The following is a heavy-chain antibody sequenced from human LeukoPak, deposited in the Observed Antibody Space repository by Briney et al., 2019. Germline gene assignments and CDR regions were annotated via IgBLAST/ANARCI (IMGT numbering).Heavy chain of an antibody. V-gene: IGHV3-23*01. CDR1: GFTFSSYA. CDR2: ISGSGGST. CDR3: ARGIAVAGIFDY. Sequence: PGGSLRLSCAASGFTFSSYAMSWVRQAPGKGLEWVSAISGSGGSTYYADSVKGRFTISRDNSKNTLYLQMNSLRAEDTAVYYCARGIAVAGIFDYWGQGTLVTVSS. D-gene: IGHD6-19*01. J-gene: IGHJ4*02.